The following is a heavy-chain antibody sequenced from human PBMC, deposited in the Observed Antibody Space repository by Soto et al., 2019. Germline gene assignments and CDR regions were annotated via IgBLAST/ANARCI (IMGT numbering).Heavy chain of an antibody. CDR2: IIPIFGTA. V-gene: IGHV1-69*06. CDR1: GGTFSSYA. D-gene: IGHD3-9*01. CDR3: ARVSTDYDILTGYRTSYGMDV. J-gene: IGHJ6*02. Sequence: ASVKVSCKASGGTFSSYANSWVRQAPGQGLEWMGGIIPIFGTANYAQKFQGRVTITADKSTSTAYMELSSLRSEDTAVYYCARVSTDYDILTGYRTSYGMDVWGQGTTVTVSS.